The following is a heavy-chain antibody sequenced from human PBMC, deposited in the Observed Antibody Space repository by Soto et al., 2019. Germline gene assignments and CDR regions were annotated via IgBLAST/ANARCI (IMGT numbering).Heavy chain of an antibody. CDR1: GGSISSSSYY. D-gene: IGHD3-10*01. J-gene: IGHJ6*03. Sequence: QLQLQESGPGLVKPSETLSLTCTVSGGSISSSSYYWGWIRQPPGKGLEWIGSIYYSGSTYYNPSLKRRVTISVDTSKNQFSLKLSSVTAADTAVYYCARQPLLTGRKVRAFYYYYYMDVWGKGTTVTVSS. CDR3: ARQPLLTGRKVRAFYYYYYMDV. CDR2: IYYSGST. V-gene: IGHV4-39*01.